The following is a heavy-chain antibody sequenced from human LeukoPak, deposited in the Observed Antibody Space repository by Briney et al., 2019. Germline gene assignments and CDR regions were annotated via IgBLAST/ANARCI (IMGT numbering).Heavy chain of an antibody. Sequence: SETLSLTCAVSGGSISSSNWWSWVRQPPGKGLEWIGYIYYSGRTNYNPSLKSRVTISVDTSKNQFSLKLSSVTAADTAVYYCARVTPYYYYMDVWGKGTTVTISS. D-gene: IGHD4-23*01. V-gene: IGHV4-4*02. J-gene: IGHJ6*03. CDR1: GGSISSSNW. CDR3: ARVTPYYYYMDV. CDR2: IYYSGRT.